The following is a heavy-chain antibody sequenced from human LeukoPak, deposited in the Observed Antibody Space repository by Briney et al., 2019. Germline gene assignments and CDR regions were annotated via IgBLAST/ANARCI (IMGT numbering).Heavy chain of an antibody. V-gene: IGHV5-51*01. Sequence: GESLKISCQGSGYRFTNYWIGWVRQMPGKGLEWMGIIYPGDSDTRYSPSFQGQVTISADKSISTAYLQWSSLKASDTAIYYCARHGEEHIFFSYWGQGTLVAVSS. CDR1: GYRFTNYW. J-gene: IGHJ4*02. CDR2: IYPGDSDT. CDR3: ARHGEEHIFFSY. D-gene: IGHD3-10*01.